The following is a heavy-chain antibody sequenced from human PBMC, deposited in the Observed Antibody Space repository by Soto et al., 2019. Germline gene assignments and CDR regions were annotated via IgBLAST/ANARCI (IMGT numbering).Heavy chain of an antibody. CDR2: ISREGGTK. CDR3: TGEVAAGY. Sequence: QVQLVESGGGVVQPGGSLRLSCTVSGFTISTYGRHWGRQAPAKGLEWVAVISREGGTKYYADSVKGRFTISRDISRHTLFLEMNSLSGGDMAVYYCTGEVAAGYWGQGTLVTVAS. D-gene: IGHD2-8*02. J-gene: IGHJ4*02. CDR1: GFTISTYG. V-gene: IGHV3-30*03.